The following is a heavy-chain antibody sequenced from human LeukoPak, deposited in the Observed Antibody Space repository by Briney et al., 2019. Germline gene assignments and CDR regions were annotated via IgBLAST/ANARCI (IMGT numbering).Heavy chain of an antibody. Sequence: GGSLRLSCAASGFTFHSYWMHWVRHAPGKGLEWVSRIDNDGGSTTYADSVKGRFTISRDNAKNTLYLQMNSVRAEDTAVYYCAEGVVAGTHDYWGQGTLVTVSP. CDR1: GFTFHSYW. J-gene: IGHJ4*02. CDR2: IDNDGGST. D-gene: IGHD6-19*01. CDR3: AEGVVAGTHDY. V-gene: IGHV3-74*01.